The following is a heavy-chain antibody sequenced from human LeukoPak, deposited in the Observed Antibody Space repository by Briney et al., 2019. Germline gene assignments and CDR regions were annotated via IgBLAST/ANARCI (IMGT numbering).Heavy chain of an antibody. CDR3: ALGYIGSYWSHFDY. CDR1: GYSFTTYW. J-gene: IGHJ4*02. CDR2: IYPGDSDT. D-gene: IGHD1-26*01. Sequence: GESLKISCKDCGYSFTTYWIAWVRRMPGKGLEWMRIIYPGDSDTRYSPSFQGQVTISADKSINTAYLRWSSLKASDTAMYYCALGYIGSYWSHFDYWGQGTLVTVSS. V-gene: IGHV5-51*01.